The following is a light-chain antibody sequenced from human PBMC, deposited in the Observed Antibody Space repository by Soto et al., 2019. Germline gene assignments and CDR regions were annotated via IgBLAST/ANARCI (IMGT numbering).Light chain of an antibody. J-gene: IGKJ2*01. CDR1: QSVVHGPTNYNY. CDR3: QQYLTTPYT. CDR2: GTS. V-gene: IGKV4-1*01. Sequence: DIVMTQSPDSLAVSLGERATINCKSSQSVVHGPTNYNYIVWYQQKPGQPPKLLIYGTSTRESGVPDRFSGSGSGTDFTLTISSLQAEDVAVYYCQQYLTTPYTFGQGTKLEI.